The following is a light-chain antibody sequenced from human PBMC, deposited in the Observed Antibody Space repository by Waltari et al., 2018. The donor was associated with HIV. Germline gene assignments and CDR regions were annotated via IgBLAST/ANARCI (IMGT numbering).Light chain of an antibody. V-gene: IGKV3-20*01. J-gene: IGKJ1*01. CDR3: QQYDFSPRT. Sequence: EVVLTQSPGTLSFSPGERATFSCRASQTLSNSRLAWYQQKPGQAPRLLIYDASTRATGIPDRLSGGGSGTDFTLTISSLEPEDFAVYYCQQYDFSPRTFGQGTKVEFK. CDR2: DAS. CDR1: QTLSNSR.